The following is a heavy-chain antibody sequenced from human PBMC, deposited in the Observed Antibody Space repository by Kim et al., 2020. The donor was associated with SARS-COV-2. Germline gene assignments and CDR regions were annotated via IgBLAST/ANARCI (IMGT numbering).Heavy chain of an antibody. Sequence: YNPSLKSRVTISVDPSKNQFSLKLSSVTAADTAVYYCARGKAAAGFSFDYWGQGTLVTVSS. V-gene: IGHV4-59*09. D-gene: IGHD6-13*01. CDR3: ARGKAAAGFSFDY. J-gene: IGHJ4*02.